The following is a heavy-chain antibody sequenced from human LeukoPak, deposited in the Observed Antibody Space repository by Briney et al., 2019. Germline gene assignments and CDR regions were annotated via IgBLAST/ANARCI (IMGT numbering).Heavy chain of an antibody. CDR1: GGSISSGDCY. V-gene: IGHV4-30-4*08. CDR3: ARGKEYDFWSGYYGWFDP. J-gene: IGHJ5*02. D-gene: IGHD3-3*01. Sequence: PSQTLSLTCTVSGGSISSGDCYWSWIRQPPGKGLEWIGYIYYSGSTYYNPSLKSRVTISVDTSKNQFSLKLSSVTAADTAVYYCARGKEYDFWSGYYGWFDPWGQGTLVTVSS. CDR2: IYYSGST.